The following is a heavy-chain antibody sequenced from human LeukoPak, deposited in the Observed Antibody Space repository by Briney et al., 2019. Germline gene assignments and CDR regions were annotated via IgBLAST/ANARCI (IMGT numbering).Heavy chain of an antibody. Sequence: SETLSLACTVSGGSISSYYWSWIRHPPGKGLEWIGYIYYSGSTNYNPSLKSRVTISVDTSKNQFSLKLSSVTAADTAVYYCARRGPQGIVDYWGQGTLVTVSS. CDR1: GGSISSYY. CDR2: IYYSGST. D-gene: IGHD2-15*01. CDR3: ARRGPQGIVDY. V-gene: IGHV4-59*08. J-gene: IGHJ4*02.